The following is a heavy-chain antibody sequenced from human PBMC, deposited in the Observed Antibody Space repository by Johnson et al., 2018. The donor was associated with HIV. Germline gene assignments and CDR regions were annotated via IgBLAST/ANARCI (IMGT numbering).Heavy chain of an antibody. CDR2: INQDGSIK. Sequence: VQLVESGGSLVQPGGSLRLSCAASGFTISNYWMSWVRQAPGKGLEWVANINQDGSIKYYVDSVKGRFTVSRDNAKNSVDLQMNSLTADDTAVYYCARDQVSGNNKWGDAFDIWGRGTMVIVSS. CDR1: GFTISNYW. V-gene: IGHV3-7*05. J-gene: IGHJ3*02. CDR3: ARDQVSGNNKWGDAFDI. D-gene: IGHD1/OR15-1a*01.